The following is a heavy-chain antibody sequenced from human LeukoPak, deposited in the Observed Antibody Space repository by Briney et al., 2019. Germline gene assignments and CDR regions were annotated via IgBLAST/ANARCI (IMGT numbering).Heavy chain of an antibody. V-gene: IGHV1-69*04. CDR3: AREITGVYYYDSSGYFDY. CDR2: IIPILGIA. CDR1: GGTFSSYA. D-gene: IGHD3-22*01. Sequence: ASVKVSCKASGGTFSSYAISWVRQAPGQGLEWMGRIIPILGIANYAQKFQGRVTITADKSTSTAYMELSSLRSEDTAVYYCAREITGVYYYDSSGYFDYWGQGTLVTVSS. J-gene: IGHJ4*02.